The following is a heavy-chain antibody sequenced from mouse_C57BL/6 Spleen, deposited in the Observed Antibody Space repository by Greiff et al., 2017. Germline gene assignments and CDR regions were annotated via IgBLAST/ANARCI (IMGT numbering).Heavy chain of an antibody. Sequence: QVQLQQSGAELVKPGASVKMSCKASGYTFTSYWITWVKQSPGQGLEWIGDIYPGSGSTNYNEKFKSKATLTVDTSSSTAYMQLSSLTSEDSAVYYCARVAYYSNSFAYWGQGTLVTVSA. D-gene: IGHD2-5*01. J-gene: IGHJ3*01. V-gene: IGHV1-55*01. CDR3: ARVAYYSNSFAY. CDR2: IYPGSGST. CDR1: GYTFTSYW.